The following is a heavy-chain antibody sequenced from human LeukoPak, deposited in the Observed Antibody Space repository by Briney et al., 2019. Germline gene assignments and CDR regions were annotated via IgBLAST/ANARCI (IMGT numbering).Heavy chain of an antibody. V-gene: IGHV1-2*02. CDR3: ARTDTTVVTEELDY. D-gene: IGHD4-23*01. Sequence: GASVKVSCKASGYTFSGYYIHWVRQAPGQGLEWMGWINPNSGGTNYAQKLQGRVTMTTDTSTSTAYMELRSLRSDDTAVYYCARTDTTVVTEELDYWGQGTLVTVSS. CDR2: INPNSGGT. J-gene: IGHJ4*02. CDR1: GYTFSGYY.